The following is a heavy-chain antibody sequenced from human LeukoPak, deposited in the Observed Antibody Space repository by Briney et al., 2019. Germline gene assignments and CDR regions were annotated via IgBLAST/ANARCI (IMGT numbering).Heavy chain of an antibody. CDR1: GFTVSSNY. J-gene: IGHJ6*02. V-gene: IGHV3-66*01. Sequence: GGSLRLSCAASGFTVSSNYMSWVRQAPGKGLEWVSVIYSGGSTYYADSVKGGFTISRDNSKNTLYLQMNSLRAEDTAVYYCARDLVLFGYYGMDVWGQGTTVTVSS. CDR2: IYSGGST. CDR3: ARDLVLFGYYGMDV. D-gene: IGHD3-10*01.